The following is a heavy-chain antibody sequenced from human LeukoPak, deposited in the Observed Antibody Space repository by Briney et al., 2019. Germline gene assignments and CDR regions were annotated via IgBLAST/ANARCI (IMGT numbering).Heavy chain of an antibody. V-gene: IGHV4-38-2*02. CDR2: IYHSGGT. D-gene: IGHD3-10*01. CDR3: ARDRELHY. J-gene: IGHJ4*02. CDR1: GDSISSAYY. Sequence: PSETLSLTCTVSGDSISSAYYWAWIRQPPGKGLEWIGSIYHSGGTYYNSSLKSRVTISVDTSKNQFSLKLSSVTAADTAVYYCARDRELHYWGQGTLVTVSS.